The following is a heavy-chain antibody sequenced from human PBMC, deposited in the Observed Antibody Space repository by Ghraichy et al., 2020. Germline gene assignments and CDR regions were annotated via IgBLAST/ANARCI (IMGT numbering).Heavy chain of an antibody. Sequence: GGSLRLSCAASGFTFSSYAMSWVRQAPGKGLEWVSAISDSGGSTYYADSVKGRFTISRDNSKHTLYLQMNSLRAEDTAVYFCANIRFSYSGWNIWGQGTMVTVSS. CDR3: ANIRFSYSGWNI. D-gene: IGHD5-12*01. V-gene: IGHV3-23*01. J-gene: IGHJ3*02. CDR1: GFTFSSYA. CDR2: ISDSGGST.